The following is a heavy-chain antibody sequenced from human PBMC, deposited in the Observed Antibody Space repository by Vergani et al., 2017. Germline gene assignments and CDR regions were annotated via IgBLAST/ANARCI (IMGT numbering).Heavy chain of an antibody. D-gene: IGHD3-3*01. CDR3: AKRDDSFWSGDYYYGMDV. J-gene: IGHJ6*02. V-gene: IGHV3-30*18. CDR2: ISYDGSNK. CDR1: GFTFSSYG. Sequence: QVQLVESGGGVVLPGRSLRLSCAASGFTFSSYGMHWVRQAPGKGLEWVAVISYDGSNKYYADSVKGRFTISRDNSKNRLYLQMNSLRAEDTAVYYCAKRDDSFWSGDYYYGMDVWGQGTTVTVSS.